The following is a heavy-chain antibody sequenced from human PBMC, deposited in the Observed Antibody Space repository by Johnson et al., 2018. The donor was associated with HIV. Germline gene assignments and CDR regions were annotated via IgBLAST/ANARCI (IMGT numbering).Heavy chain of an antibody. D-gene: IGHD3-10*01. V-gene: IGHV3-66*02. CDR3: AKGRSYYGSGVDNDAFAI. J-gene: IGHJ3*02. CDR1: GFTVSSNY. Sequence: VQLVESGGGVVQPGGSLRLSCAASGFTVSSNYMSWVRQAPGKGLEWVSIIYSGGSTYYADSVKGRFTISRDNSKNTLYLQMNSLRAEATAVYFCAKGRSYYGSGVDNDAFAIWGRGTRVTVSS. CDR2: IYSGGST.